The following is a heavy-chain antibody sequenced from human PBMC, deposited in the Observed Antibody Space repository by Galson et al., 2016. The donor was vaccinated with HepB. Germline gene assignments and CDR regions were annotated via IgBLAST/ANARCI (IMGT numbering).Heavy chain of an antibody. CDR3: ASYFVQSWVGSDAFDT. J-gene: IGHJ3*02. D-gene: IGHD3-10*01. V-gene: IGHV4-4*02. Sequence: SETLSLTCAVSGASISRNAWWSWVRQPPGKRLEWIGEVFHSGLTYYNPSLKSRVTMSVDESKKLFSLKLMSVTAADTAVYYCASYFVQSWVGSDAFDTWGQGTLVTVSS. CDR1: GASISRNAW. CDR2: VFHSGLT.